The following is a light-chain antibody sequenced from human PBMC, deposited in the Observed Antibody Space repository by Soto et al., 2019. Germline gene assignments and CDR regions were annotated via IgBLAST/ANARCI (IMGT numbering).Light chain of an antibody. J-gene: IGKJ2*01. Sequence: DIQMTQSPSSLSASVGDRVTITCRASQSISSYLNCYQQKLGKAPKLLIYAASSLQSGVPSRFSGSGSGTDFTLTIRSLQPEAFATYYCQPSYSTLFPFGHATQLAIK. CDR1: QSISSY. CDR2: AAS. V-gene: IGKV1-39*01. CDR3: QPSYSTLFP.